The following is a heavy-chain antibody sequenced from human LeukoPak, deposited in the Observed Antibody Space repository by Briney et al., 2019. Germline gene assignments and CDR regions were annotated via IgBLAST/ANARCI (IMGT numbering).Heavy chain of an antibody. CDR3: ARAATMIVVAHDAFDI. V-gene: IGHV4-30-4*01. CDR2: IYYSGST. J-gene: IGHJ3*02. CDR1: GGSISSGDYY. Sequence: SETLSLTCTVSGGSISSGDYYWSWIRQPPGKGLEWIGYIYYSGSTYYNPPLKSRVTISVDTSKNQFSLKLSSVTAADTAVYYCARAATMIVVAHDAFDIWGQGTMVTVSS. D-gene: IGHD3-22*01.